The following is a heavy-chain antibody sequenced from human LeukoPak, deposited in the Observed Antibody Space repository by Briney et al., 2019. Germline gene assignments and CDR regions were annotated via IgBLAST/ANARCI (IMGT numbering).Heavy chain of an antibody. J-gene: IGHJ1*01. Sequence: PGGSLRLSCAVSGFTLSTYSMSWVRQAPGKGLEWVSSISGSRSDIYYADSVKGRFTISSDTAKNSLYLQMNSPRAEDTAVYYCARGPGIAVAPLQHWGQGTLVTVSS. D-gene: IGHD6-19*01. CDR3: ARGPGIAVAPLQH. CDR1: GFTLSTYS. V-gene: IGHV3-21*01. CDR2: ISGSRSDI.